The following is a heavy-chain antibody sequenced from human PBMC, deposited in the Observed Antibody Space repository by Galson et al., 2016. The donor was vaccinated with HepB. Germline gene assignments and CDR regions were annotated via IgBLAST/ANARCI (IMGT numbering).Heavy chain of an antibody. CDR1: GFTFSSYV. J-gene: IGHJ4*02. CDR3: TRRTRGSPDY. CDR2: LSDGGERT. D-gene: IGHD3-16*01. V-gene: IGHV3-23*01. Sequence: SLRLSCAASGFTFSSYVMTWVRQAPGKGLELVAALSDGGERTDYADSVKGRFIISRDNSKNTVYLQMNSLRVEDTAVYYCTRRTRGSPDYWGQGTLVTVSS.